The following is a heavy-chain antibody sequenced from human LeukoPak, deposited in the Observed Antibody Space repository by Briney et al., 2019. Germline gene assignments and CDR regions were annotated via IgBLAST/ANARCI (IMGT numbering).Heavy chain of an antibody. V-gene: IGHV3-23*01. CDR2: ISGSGGST. J-gene: IGHJ4*02. CDR3: AKLRRTGIVGAC. Sequence: GGSLRLSCAASGFTFSSYAMNWVRQAPGKGLEWVSVISGSGGSTYYADSVKGRFTISRDNSKNTLYLRMNGLRADDTAVYYCAKLRRTGIVGACWGQGTQVTVSS. D-gene: IGHD1-26*01. CDR1: GFTFSSYA.